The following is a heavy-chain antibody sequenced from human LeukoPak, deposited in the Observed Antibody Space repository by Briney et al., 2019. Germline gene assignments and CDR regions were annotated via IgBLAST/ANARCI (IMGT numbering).Heavy chain of an antibody. Sequence: ASVKVSCKASGYPFTSYGISWVRQAPGQGLEWMGWISAYNGNTNYAQKFQGRVTITADKSTSTAYMEVSSLRSEDTAVYYCAGGRPRGYCSGGSCYHNFDYWGQGTLVTVSS. CDR2: ISAYNGNT. J-gene: IGHJ4*02. CDR3: AGGRPRGYCSGGSCYHNFDY. CDR1: GYPFTSYG. D-gene: IGHD2-15*01. V-gene: IGHV1-18*01.